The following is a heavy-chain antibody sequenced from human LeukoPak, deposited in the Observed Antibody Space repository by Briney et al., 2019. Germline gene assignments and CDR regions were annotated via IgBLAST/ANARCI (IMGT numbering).Heavy chain of an antibody. CDR3: ARLVAAALNWFDP. V-gene: IGHV4-39*01. D-gene: IGHD6-13*01. J-gene: IGHJ5*02. Sequence: SETLSLTCTVSGGSISSSSYYWGWIRQPPGKGLEWIGSIYYSGSTYYNPSLKSRVTISVDTSKNQFSLKLSSVTAADTAVYYCARLVAAALNWFDPWGQGTLVTVSS. CDR2: IYYSGST. CDR1: GGSISSSSYY.